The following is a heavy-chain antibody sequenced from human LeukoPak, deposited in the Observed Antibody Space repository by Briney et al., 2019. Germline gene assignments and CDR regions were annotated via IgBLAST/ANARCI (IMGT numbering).Heavy chain of an antibody. CDR3: AREGGPYRPLDY. CDR2: VNLQGST. CDR1: GGSTTNTNY. J-gene: IGHJ4*02. V-gene: IGHV4-4*02. Sequence: SETLSLTCGVSGGSTTNTNYWTWVRQPPGKGLEWIGEVNLQGSTNYNPSLMGRVAISVDTSENHISLQLTSVTAADTAVYYCAREGGPYRPLDYSGQGTLVTVSS.